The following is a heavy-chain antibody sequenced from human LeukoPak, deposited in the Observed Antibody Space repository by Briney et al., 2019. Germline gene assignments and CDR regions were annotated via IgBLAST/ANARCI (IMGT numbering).Heavy chain of an antibody. CDR3: ARQSSGIAETDKIDY. Sequence: PGGSLRLSCATSGFTFSKYGMNWVRQAPGRGLEWVAIISHDGTTEHYAESVKGRFTISRDDAKESMYLQMNSLRAEDTAIYYCARQSSGIAETDKIDYWGQGALVTVSS. J-gene: IGHJ4*02. V-gene: IGHV3-30*03. CDR2: ISHDGTTE. CDR1: GFTFSKYG. D-gene: IGHD6-13*01.